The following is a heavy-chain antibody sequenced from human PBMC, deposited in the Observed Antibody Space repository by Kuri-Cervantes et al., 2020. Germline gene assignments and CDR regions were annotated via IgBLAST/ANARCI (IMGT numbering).Heavy chain of an antibody. CDR2: LSWNSGSI. J-gene: IGHJ4*02. CDR3: AKETAATTDY. V-gene: IGHV3-9*01. CDR1: GFTFDDYA. Sequence: GGSLRLSCAASGFTFDDYAMHWVRQAPGKGLEWVSGLSWNSGSIGYADSVKGRFTISRDNAKNSLYLQMSSLRAEDTAVYYCAKETAATTDYWGQGTLVTVSS. D-gene: IGHD2-15*01.